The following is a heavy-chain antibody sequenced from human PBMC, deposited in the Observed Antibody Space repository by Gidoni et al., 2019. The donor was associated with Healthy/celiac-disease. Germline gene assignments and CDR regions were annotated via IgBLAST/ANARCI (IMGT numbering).Heavy chain of an antibody. J-gene: IGHJ4*02. CDR3: ARQVVGATDRNFDY. Sequence: EVQLGQSGAEVKKPGEALKNSCKGSGYSFTSYWIGWVRQMPWKGLEWMGIISPGDSDTRYSPSFQGQVTISADKSISTAYLQWSSLKASDTAMYYCARQVVGATDRNFDYWGQGTLVTVSS. CDR1: GYSFTSYW. D-gene: IGHD1-26*01. V-gene: IGHV5-51*01. CDR2: ISPGDSDT.